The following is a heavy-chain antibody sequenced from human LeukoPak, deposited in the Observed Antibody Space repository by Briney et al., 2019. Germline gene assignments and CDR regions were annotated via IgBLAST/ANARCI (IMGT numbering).Heavy chain of an antibody. V-gene: IGHV4-59*01. J-gene: IGHJ4*02. D-gene: IGHD3-3*01. Sequence: SETLSPTCTVSGGSISSYYWSWIRQPPGKGLEWIGYIYYSGSTNYNPSLKSRVTISVDTSKNQFSLKLSSVTAADTAVYYCASTYYDFWSGYSPGYFDYWGQGTLVTVPS. CDR3: ASTYYDFWSGYSPGYFDY. CDR1: GGSISSYY. CDR2: IYYSGST.